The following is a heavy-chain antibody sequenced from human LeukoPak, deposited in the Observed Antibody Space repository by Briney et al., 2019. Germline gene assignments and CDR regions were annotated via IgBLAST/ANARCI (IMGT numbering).Heavy chain of an antibody. CDR3: ARDVRSGYGSWDY. J-gene: IGHJ4*02. Sequence: GGSLRLSCAASGFTFSNYAMNWVRQAPGKGLDWVSSITAGGSFKYYADSVEGRFTISRDNAKNSLYLQMSSLTPEDTAVYYCARDVRSGYGSWDYWGQGTLVTVSS. CDR1: GFTFSNYA. CDR2: ITAGGSFK. V-gene: IGHV3-21*01. D-gene: IGHD5-12*01.